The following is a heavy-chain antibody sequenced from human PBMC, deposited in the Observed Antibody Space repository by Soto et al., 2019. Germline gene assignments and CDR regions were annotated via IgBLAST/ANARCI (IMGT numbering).Heavy chain of an antibody. D-gene: IGHD6-19*01. V-gene: IGHV3-48*02. CDR1: GFTFSSYS. Sequence: GGSLRLSCAASGFTFSSYSVNWVRQAPGKGLEWVSYISSGSKTIYYADSVKGRFTVSRDNAKNSQYLQMNSLRDEDTAVYYCVRDGSSGWHFDSWGQGTLVTVSS. J-gene: IGHJ4*02. CDR2: ISSGSKTI. CDR3: VRDGSSGWHFDS.